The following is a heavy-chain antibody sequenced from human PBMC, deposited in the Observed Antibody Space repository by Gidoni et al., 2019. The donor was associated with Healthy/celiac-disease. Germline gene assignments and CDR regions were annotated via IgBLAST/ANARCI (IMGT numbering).Heavy chain of an antibody. CDR3: ARDGPLYCSGGSCYPSDAFDI. CDR1: GFTFSSYG. D-gene: IGHD2-15*01. CDR2: IWYDGSNK. J-gene: IGHJ3*02. V-gene: IGHV3-33*01. Sequence: QVQLVESGGGVVQPGRSLRISCAASGFTFSSYGMHWVRPAPGKGMVWVAVIWYDGSNKYYAASVKGRFTISRDNSKNTLYLQMNSLRAEDTAVCYCARDGPLYCSGGSCYPSDAFDIWGQGTMVTVSS.